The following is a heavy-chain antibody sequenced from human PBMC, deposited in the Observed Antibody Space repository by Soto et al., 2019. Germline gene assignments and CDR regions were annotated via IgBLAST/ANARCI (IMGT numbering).Heavy chain of an antibody. CDR1: GFSLSTSGVG. D-gene: IGHD4-17*01. CDR2: IYWNDDK. V-gene: IGHV2-5*01. CDR3: ALSYDYGGNSVADAFDI. J-gene: IGHJ3*02. Sequence: SGPTLVNPTQTLTLTCTFSGFSLSTSGVGAGWIRQPPGKALEWLALIYWNDDKRYSPSLKSRLTITKDTSKNQVVLTMTNMDPVDTATYYCALSYDYGGNSVADAFDIWGQGTMVTVSS.